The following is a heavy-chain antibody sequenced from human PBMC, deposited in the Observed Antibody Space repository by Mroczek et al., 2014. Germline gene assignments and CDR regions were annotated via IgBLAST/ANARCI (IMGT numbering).Heavy chain of an antibody. D-gene: IGHD2-2*03. CDR1: GGSFSGYY. J-gene: IGHJ6*03. CDR2: INHSGST. V-gene: IGHV4-34*01. Sequence: QVQLQQWGAGLLKPSETLSLTCAVYGGSFSGYYWSWIRQPPGKGLEWIGEINHSGSTNYNPSLKSRVTISVDTSKNQFSLKLSSVTAADTAVYYCARGSGYCSSTSCYGRGPGVRYSGRRGDKGTTV. CDR3: ARGSGYCSSTSCYGRGPGVRYSGRR.